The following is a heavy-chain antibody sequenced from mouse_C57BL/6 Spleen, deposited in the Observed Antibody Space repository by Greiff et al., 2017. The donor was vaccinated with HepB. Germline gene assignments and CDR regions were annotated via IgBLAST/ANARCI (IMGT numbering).Heavy chain of an antibody. V-gene: IGHV1-80*01. D-gene: IGHD2-4*01. CDR1: GYAFSSYW. J-gene: IGHJ3*01. CDR3: ARSGDYDGPSWFAY. Sequence: VMLVESGAELVKPGASVKISCKASGYAFSSYWMNWVKQRPGKGLEWIGQIYPGDGDTNYNGKFKGKATLTADKSSSTAYMQLSSLTSEDSAVYFCARSGDYDGPSWFAYWGQGTLVTVSA. CDR2: IYPGDGDT.